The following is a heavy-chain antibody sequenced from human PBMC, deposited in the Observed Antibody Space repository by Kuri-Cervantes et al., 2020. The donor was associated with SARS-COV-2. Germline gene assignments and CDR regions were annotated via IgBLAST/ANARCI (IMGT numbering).Heavy chain of an antibody. CDR3: ARVRNVVARVVHAFDI. Sequence: GESLKISCVASGFSVSNNYMSWVRQAPGKGLEWVSVIYSGGNTYYADSVKGRFTISRDDSKNTLYLQMNSLSAEDTAVYYCARVRNVVARVVHAFDIWGQGTVVTVSS. D-gene: IGHD2-15*01. CDR2: IYSGGNT. J-gene: IGHJ3*02. V-gene: IGHV3-66*01. CDR1: GFSVSNNY.